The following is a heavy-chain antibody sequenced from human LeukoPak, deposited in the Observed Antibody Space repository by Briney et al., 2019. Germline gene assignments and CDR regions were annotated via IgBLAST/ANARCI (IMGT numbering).Heavy chain of an antibody. CDR3: VKVEGSGSYYRLDY. V-gene: IGHV3-64D*09. D-gene: IGHD1-26*01. CDR1: GFTFSSYA. Sequence: GGSLRLSCSASGFTFSSYAMHWVRQAPGKGLEYVSAISSNGGSTYYADSVKGGFTISRDNSKNTLYLQMSSLRAEDTAVYYCVKVEGSGSYYRLDYWGQGTLVSVSS. CDR2: ISSNGGST. J-gene: IGHJ4*02.